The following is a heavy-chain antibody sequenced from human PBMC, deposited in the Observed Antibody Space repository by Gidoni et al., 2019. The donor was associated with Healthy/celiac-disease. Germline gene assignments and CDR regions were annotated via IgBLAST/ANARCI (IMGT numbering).Heavy chain of an antibody. J-gene: IGHJ4*02. V-gene: IGHV3-23*01. D-gene: IGHD3-3*01. Sequence: EVQLLESGGGWVQPGGSLSLSGAASGFHFSSDAMSWVRQAPGKGLEWVSAISGSGGSTYYADSVKGRFTISRDNTKNTLYLQMNSLRAEDTAVYYCAKDQVTYYDFWSGPGLGFDYWGQGTLVTVSS. CDR2: ISGSGGST. CDR3: AKDQVTYYDFWSGPGLGFDY. CDR1: GFHFSSDA.